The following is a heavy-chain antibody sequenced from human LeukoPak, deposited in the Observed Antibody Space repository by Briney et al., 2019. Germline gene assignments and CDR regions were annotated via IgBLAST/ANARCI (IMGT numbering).Heavy chain of an antibody. Sequence: GGSLRLSCEGSGLTFEDYTMHWVPQAPGKGREWVSLINRGGTTTVYADSVEGRFTISRDNSKNSLYLQMNSLRAEDTAVYYCATHNYKRTMFGDPWGQGTLVTVSS. D-gene: IGHD3-10*02. V-gene: IGHV3-43*01. CDR3: ATHNYKRTMFGDP. CDR2: INRGGTTT. CDR1: GLTFEDYT. J-gene: IGHJ5*02.